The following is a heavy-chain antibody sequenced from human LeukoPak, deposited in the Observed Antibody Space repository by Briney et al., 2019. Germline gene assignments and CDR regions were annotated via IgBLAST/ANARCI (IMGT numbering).Heavy chain of an antibody. V-gene: IGHV4-4*09. Sequence: SETLSLTCSVSGDSITGFYWSWIRQPPGRGLEWIGYIYTSTGSTNYSPSLKSRLSTSIDTSKNQLFLKLSSVTAADTAVYYCARHKLGIGWGYHFDYWGQGALVTVSS. CDR3: ARHKLGIGWGYHFDY. CDR1: GDSITGFY. D-gene: IGHD6-25*01. J-gene: IGHJ4*02. CDR2: IYTSTGST.